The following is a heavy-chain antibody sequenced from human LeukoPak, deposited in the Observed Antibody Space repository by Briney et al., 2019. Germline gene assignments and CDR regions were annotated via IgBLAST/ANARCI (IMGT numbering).Heavy chain of an antibody. Sequence: SETLSLTCTVSGGSLSSSSYYWGWIRQPPGKGLEWIGSIYYSGSTYYNPSLKSRVTISVDTSKNQFSLKLSSVTAADTAVYYCARHRNDVASCPSYWGXXTLVTVSP. D-gene: IGHD2-2*01. CDR2: IYYSGST. V-gene: IGHV4-39*01. CDR3: ARHRNDVASCPSY. J-gene: IGHJ4*01. CDR1: GGSLSSSSYY.